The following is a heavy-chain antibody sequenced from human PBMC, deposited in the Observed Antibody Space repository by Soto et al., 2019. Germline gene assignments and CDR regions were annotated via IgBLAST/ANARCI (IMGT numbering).Heavy chain of an antibody. V-gene: IGHV4-4*02. CDR2: IYHSGST. J-gene: IGHJ4*02. Sequence: PSETLSLTCAVSGGSISSSNWWSWVRQPPGKGLEWIGEIYHSGSTNYNPSLKSRVTISVDKSKNQFSLKLSSVTAADTAVYYCARGGIAAADAYFDYWGQGTLVTVSS. CDR1: GGSISSSNW. D-gene: IGHD6-13*01. CDR3: ARGGIAAADAYFDY.